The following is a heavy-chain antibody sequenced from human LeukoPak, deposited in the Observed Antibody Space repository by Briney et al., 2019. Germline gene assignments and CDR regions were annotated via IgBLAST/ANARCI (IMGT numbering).Heavy chain of an antibody. CDR2: IYPGDSDT. Sequence: GESLKISCKASGYSFTRYYIGWVRQMHGKGLEWMGIIYPGDSDTRYSPSFQGQVTISADKSISTAYLQWSSLKASDTAMYYCARYRYCSGGNCYGPDYWGQGTLVTVSS. V-gene: IGHV5-51*01. D-gene: IGHD2-15*01. CDR1: GYSFTRYY. J-gene: IGHJ4*02. CDR3: ARYRYCSGGNCYGPDY.